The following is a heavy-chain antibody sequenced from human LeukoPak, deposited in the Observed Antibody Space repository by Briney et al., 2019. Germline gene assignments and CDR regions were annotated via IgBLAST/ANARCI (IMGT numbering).Heavy chain of an antibody. CDR3: ARGGRPYSSSWYDY. V-gene: IGHV3-64*01. CDR2: ISSNGGST. CDR1: GFTFSSYA. Sequence: GGSLRLSCAAPGFTFSSYAMHWVRQAPGKGLEYVSAISSNGGSTYYANSVKGRFTISRDNSKNTLYLQMGSLRAEDMAVYYCARGGRPYSSSWYDYWGQGTLVTVSS. J-gene: IGHJ4*02. D-gene: IGHD6-13*01.